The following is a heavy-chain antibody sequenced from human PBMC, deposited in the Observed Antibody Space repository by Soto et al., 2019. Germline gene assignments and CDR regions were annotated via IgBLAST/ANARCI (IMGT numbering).Heavy chain of an antibody. V-gene: IGHV3-48*04. CDR1: GFTFSTYS. J-gene: IGHJ3*02. D-gene: IGHD2-21*01. CDR3: ARYLIIPRAFDI. Sequence: GGSLRLSCAVSGFTFSTYSMTWVRQAPGKGLEWVSYISSSSSVIYYADSVKGRITVSRDNAKNSLFLQMHSLRADDTAVYYCARYLIIPRAFDIWGQGTTVTVSS. CDR2: ISSSSSVI.